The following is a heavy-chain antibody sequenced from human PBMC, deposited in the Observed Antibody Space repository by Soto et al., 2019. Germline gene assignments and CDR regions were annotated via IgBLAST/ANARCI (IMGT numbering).Heavy chain of an antibody. D-gene: IGHD2-15*01. CDR1: GYSFTSYW. J-gene: IGHJ6*02. V-gene: IGHV5-10-1*01. CDR3: ARRYCSGGSCYSVRGDYYYYCMDV. CDR2: IDPSDSYT. Sequence: GESLKISCKGSGYSFTSYWISWVRQMPGKGLEWMGRIDPSDSYTNYSPSFQGHVTISADKSISTAYLQWSSLKASDTAMYYCARRYCSGGSCYSVRGDYYYYCMDVWGQGTTVTVSS.